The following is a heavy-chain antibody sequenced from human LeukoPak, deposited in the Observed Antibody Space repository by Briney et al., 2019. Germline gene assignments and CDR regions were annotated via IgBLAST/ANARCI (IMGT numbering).Heavy chain of an antibody. CDR1: GGSINSGSHY. D-gene: IGHD3-22*01. CDR3: AREVYDSSGHRKFDS. V-gene: IGHV4-31*03. J-gene: IGHJ4*02. Sequence: SETLSLTCTVSGGSINSGSHYWSWIRQHPGKGLEWIGYIYNSGNTYYNPSLQSRGDISLDTSEKQFSLKLSSVTAADTAVYYCAREVYDSSGHRKFDSWGQGTLVTVSS. CDR2: IYNSGNT.